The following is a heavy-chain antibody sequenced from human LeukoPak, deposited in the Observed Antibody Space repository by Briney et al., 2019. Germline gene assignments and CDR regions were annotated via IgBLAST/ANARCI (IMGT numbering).Heavy chain of an antibody. V-gene: IGHV3-48*03. Sequence: PGGSLRLSCAASGFTFSSYEMNWVRQAPGKGLEWVSYISSSGSTIYYADSVKGRFTISRDNSKNTLYLQMNSLRPEDTAVYYCAKAAYDSSGSWYYFDYWGQGTLVTVSS. J-gene: IGHJ4*02. CDR1: GFTFSSYE. D-gene: IGHD3-22*01. CDR3: AKAAYDSSGSWYYFDY. CDR2: ISSSGSTI.